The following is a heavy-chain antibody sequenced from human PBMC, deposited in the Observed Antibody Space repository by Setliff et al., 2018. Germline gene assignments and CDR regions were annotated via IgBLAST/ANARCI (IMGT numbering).Heavy chain of an antibody. Sequence: SETLSLTCTVSGGSISSSSYYWGWIRQPPGKGLEWIGSIYYSGSTYYNPSLKSRVTISVDTSTNQFSLKLSSVTAADTAVYYCARGRVEMATITPFDYWGQGTLVTVSS. J-gene: IGHJ4*02. CDR2: IYYSGST. CDR1: GGSISSSSYY. V-gene: IGHV4-39*07. CDR3: ARGRVEMATITPFDY. D-gene: IGHD5-12*01.